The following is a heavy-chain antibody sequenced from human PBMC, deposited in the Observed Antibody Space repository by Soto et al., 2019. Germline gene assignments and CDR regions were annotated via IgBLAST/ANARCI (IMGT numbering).Heavy chain of an antibody. J-gene: IGHJ4*02. Sequence: SVKVSCEASGGTFSSYSISWLRQAPGQALVWMGGIIPVFGAGIYAQKFQGRVTITADKSTNTAHMELSSLRSDDTAVYFCARVGGTRGYPYGLDYWGQGTLVTVSS. CDR2: IIPVFGAG. D-gene: IGHD5-18*01. CDR1: GGTFSSYS. V-gene: IGHV1-69*06. CDR3: ARVGGTRGYPYGLDY.